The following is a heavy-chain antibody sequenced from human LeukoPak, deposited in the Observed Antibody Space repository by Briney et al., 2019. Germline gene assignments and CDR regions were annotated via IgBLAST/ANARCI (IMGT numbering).Heavy chain of an antibody. CDR1: GGSISSGGYY. D-gene: IGHD5-18*01. J-gene: IGHJ4*02. CDR3: ARGNSAMVPY. CDR2: IYYSGST. Sequence: SQTLSLTCTVSGGSISSGGYYWSWIRQHPGKGLEWIGYIYYSGSTYYNPSLKSRLTISVDTSKNQFSLKLSSVTAADTAVYYCARGNSAMVPYWGQGTLVTVSS. V-gene: IGHV4-31*03.